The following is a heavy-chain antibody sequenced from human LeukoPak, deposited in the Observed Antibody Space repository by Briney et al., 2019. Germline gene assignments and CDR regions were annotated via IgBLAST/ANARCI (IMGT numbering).Heavy chain of an antibody. J-gene: IGHJ5*02. CDR1: GFTFSSYE. CDR3: ARELLFRDGYHKWFDP. D-gene: IGHD5-24*01. Sequence: QAGGSLRLSCAASGFTFSSYEMNWVRQAPGKGLEWVSYISSSGSTIYYADSVKGRFTISRDNAKNSLYLQMNSLRAEDTAVYYCARELLFRDGYHKWFDPWGQGTLVTVSS. V-gene: IGHV3-48*03. CDR2: ISSSGSTI.